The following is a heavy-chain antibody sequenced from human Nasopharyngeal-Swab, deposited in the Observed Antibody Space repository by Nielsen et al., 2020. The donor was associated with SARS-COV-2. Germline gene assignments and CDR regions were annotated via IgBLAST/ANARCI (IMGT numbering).Heavy chain of an antibody. CDR3: ARGGDPREVVAATDCFDP. CDR2: INPGGGSA. Sequence: WVRQAPGQGLERMGIINPGGGSARYSQNFQGRVTMTRDTSTSTVYMELSSLRSEDTAVYYCARGGDPREVVAATDCFDPWGQGTLVTVPS. J-gene: IGHJ5*02. D-gene: IGHD2-15*01. V-gene: IGHV1-46*01.